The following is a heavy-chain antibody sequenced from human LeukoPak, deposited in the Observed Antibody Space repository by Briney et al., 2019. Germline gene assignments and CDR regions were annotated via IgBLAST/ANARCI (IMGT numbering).Heavy chain of an antibody. CDR3: ARESGGTAWYQED. CDR1: GFTVSSNY. Sequence: PGGSLRLSCAASGFTVSSNYMSWVRQAPGKGLEWVSVIYSGGSTYYADSVKGRFTISRDSANNTLFLQMNSLRADDTAVYYCARESGGTAWYQEDWGQGTLVTVSS. V-gene: IGHV3-53*01. J-gene: IGHJ4*02. CDR2: IYSGGST. D-gene: IGHD6-13*01.